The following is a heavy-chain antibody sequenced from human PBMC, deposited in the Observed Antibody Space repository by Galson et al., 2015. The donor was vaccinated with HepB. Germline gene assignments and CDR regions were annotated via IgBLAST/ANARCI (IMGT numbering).Heavy chain of an antibody. D-gene: IGHD2-15*01. Sequence: SLRLSCAASGFTFSSYGMHWVRQAPGEGLEWVAFFSYDGIHKYYADSVRDRFTISRDNSKNTLYLQMNSPRVEDPAVYYCAKDRQTYCSGGSGYSGFDYWGQGTLVTVST. V-gene: IGHV3-30*18. CDR1: GFTFSSYG. CDR3: AKDRQTYCSGGSGYSGFDY. J-gene: IGHJ4*02. CDR2: FSYDGIHK.